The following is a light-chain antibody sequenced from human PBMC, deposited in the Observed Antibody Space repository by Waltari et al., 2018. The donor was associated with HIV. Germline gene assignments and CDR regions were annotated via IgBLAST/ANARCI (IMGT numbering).Light chain of an antibody. CDR2: ATS. J-gene: IGKJ1*01. Sequence: EIVLTQSPGTLSLSPGEGATLSYRASQSVDTSYLTWYQQRPGQAPRLLIYATSSRATGIPDRFSGSGSGTDFTLTISGLEPEDFAVYYCQQYAVSPRTFGPGTKV. V-gene: IGKV3-20*01. CDR3: QQYAVSPRT. CDR1: QSVDTSY.